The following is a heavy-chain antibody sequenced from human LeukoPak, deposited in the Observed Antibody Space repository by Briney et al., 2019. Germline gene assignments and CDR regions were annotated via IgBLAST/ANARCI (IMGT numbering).Heavy chain of an antibody. D-gene: IGHD6-13*01. Sequence: GASVKVSCKASGGTFSSYAISWVRQAPGQGLEWMGGIIPIFGTANYAQKFQGRVTITADESTSTAYMELSSLRSEDTAVYYCAVKKIAAAGTIYFDYWGQGTLVTVSS. CDR3: AVKKIAAAGTIYFDY. CDR2: IIPIFGTA. CDR1: GGTFSSYA. J-gene: IGHJ4*02. V-gene: IGHV1-69*13.